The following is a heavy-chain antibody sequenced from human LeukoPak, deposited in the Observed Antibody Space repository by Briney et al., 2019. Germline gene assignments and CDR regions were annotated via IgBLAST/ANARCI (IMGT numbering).Heavy chain of an antibody. Sequence: GGSLRLSCAASGFTVSNNYMRWVRQAPGKGLEWVSLIYSGGSTYYADSVKGRFIISRDNSKNTLYLQMNSLRAEDTAVYYCARVGGSGWSSNWFDPWGQGTLVTVSS. J-gene: IGHJ5*02. CDR3: ARVGGSGWSSNWFDP. D-gene: IGHD6-19*01. V-gene: IGHV3-66*01. CDR2: IYSGGST. CDR1: GFTVSNNY.